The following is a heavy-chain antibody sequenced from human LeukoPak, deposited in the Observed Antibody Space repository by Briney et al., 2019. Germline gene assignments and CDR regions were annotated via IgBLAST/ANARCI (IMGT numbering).Heavy chain of an antibody. D-gene: IGHD3-3*01. CDR3: ARQVPGNDFWSGYYTSPLDY. CDR1: GYTFTSYG. CDR2: ISAYNGNT. V-gene: IGHV1-18*01. Sequence: GASVKVSCKASGYTFTSYGISWVRQAPGQGLEWMGWISAYNGNTNYAQKLQGRVTMTTDTSTSTAYMELRSLRSDDTAVYYCARQVPGNDFWSGYYTSPLDYWGQGTLVTVSS. J-gene: IGHJ4*02.